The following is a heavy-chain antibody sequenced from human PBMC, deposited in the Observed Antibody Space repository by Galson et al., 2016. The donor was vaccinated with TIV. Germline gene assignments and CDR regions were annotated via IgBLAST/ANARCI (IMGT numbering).Heavy chain of an antibody. Sequence: SLRLSCAASGFTFSSYAMTWVRQAPGKGLEWISSISGSGDSTYYADSVKGRFTISRGNSKNTLFLQMNSLRSDDTAVYYCARAREYCSGGSCLPHDFWGPGTLVTVSS. CDR3: ARAREYCSGGSCLPHDF. D-gene: IGHD2-15*01. J-gene: IGHJ4*02. V-gene: IGHV3-23*01. CDR2: ISGSGDST. CDR1: GFTFSSYA.